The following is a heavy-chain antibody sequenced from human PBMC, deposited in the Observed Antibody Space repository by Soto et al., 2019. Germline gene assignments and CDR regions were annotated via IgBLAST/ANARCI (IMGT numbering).Heavy chain of an antibody. V-gene: IGHV4-30-4*01. CDR2: IYYSGST. CDR3: ARDQSSSYTFDY. J-gene: IGHJ4*02. Sequence: SETLSLTCTVSGGPISSGDYYWSWIRQPPGKGLEWIGYIYYSGSTYYNPSLKSRVTISVDTSKNQFSLKLSSATAADTAVYYCARDQSSSYTFDYWGQGTLVTVSS. D-gene: IGHD6-13*01. CDR1: GGPISSGDYY.